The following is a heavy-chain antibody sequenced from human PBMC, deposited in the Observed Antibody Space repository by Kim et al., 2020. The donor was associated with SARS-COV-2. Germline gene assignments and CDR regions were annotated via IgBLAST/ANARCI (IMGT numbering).Heavy chain of an antibody. CDR3: ARDLWEWLVVGYYSDH. D-gene: IGHD6-19*01. CDR2: INTDSGDT. J-gene: IGHJ4*02. CDR1: GYTFTNNG. Sequence: ASVRVSCKASGYTFTNNGISWVRQAPGQGLEWLGWINTDSGDTTYAQGVQGRLTMTADTSTTTAYMELRSLRSDDTAVYYCARDLWEWLVVGYYSDHWGQGTLDTVSS. V-gene: IGHV1-18*01.